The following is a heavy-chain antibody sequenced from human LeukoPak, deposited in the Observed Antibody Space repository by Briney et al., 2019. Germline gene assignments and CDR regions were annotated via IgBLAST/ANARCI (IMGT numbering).Heavy chain of an antibody. D-gene: IGHD2-2*01. J-gene: IGHJ5*02. CDR2: IWYDGSNK. CDR1: GFTFSSYG. Sequence: PGGSLRLSCAASGFTFSSYGMHWVRQAPGKGLEWVAVIWYDGSNKYYADSVKGRFTISRDNSKNTLYLQMNSLRAEDTAVYYCASRIDSTSGNWFDPWGQGTLVTVSS. V-gene: IGHV3-33*01. CDR3: ASRIDSTSGNWFDP.